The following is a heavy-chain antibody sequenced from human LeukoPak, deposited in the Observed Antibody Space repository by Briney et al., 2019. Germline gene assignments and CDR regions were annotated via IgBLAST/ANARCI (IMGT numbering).Heavy chain of an antibody. D-gene: IGHD1-1*01. CDR1: GFTFSDFN. Sequence: GGSLRLPCAASGFTFSDFNMHWVRQAPGKGLEWVAFLWSGGGNECYADSVKGRFTISRDNSKNTLYLQMTSLRAEDTAVYYCARDQYWNPDSWGQGTLVTVSS. CDR2: LWSGGGNE. CDR3: ARDQYWNPDS. V-gene: IGHV3-33*01. J-gene: IGHJ4*02.